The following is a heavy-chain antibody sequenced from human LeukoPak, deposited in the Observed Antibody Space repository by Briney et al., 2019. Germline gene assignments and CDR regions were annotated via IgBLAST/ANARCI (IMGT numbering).Heavy chain of an antibody. CDR3: ARDLVDDILTGYYPDAFDI. J-gene: IGHJ3*02. V-gene: IGHV1-2*04. CDR2: INPNSGGT. Sequence: ASVKVSCKASGYTFTGYYMHWVRQAPGQGLEWMGWINPNSGGTNYAQKFQGWVTITADESTSTAYMELSSLRSEDTAVYYCARDLVDDILTGYYPDAFDIWGQGTMVTVSS. CDR1: GYTFTGYY. D-gene: IGHD3-9*01.